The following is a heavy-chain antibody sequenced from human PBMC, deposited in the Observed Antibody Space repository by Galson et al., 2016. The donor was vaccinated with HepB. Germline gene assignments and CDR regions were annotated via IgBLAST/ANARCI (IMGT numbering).Heavy chain of an antibody. V-gene: IGHV3-7*01. CDR1: GFTFSDYW. Sequence: SLRLSCAASGFTFSDYWMNWVRQAPGKGLEWVANIRPEGSGKNYVDSVKGRFTISRDNPKKSLYLQMNILRAEDTAVYYCARGLDATMGGGWHYGMDVWGQGTQVTVSS. CDR3: ARGLDATMGGGWHYGMDV. J-gene: IGHJ6*02. CDR2: IRPEGSGK. D-gene: IGHD5-18*01.